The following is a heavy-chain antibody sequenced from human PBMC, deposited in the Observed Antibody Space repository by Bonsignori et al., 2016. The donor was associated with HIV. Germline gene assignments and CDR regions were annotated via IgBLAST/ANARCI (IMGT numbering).Heavy chain of an antibody. D-gene: IGHD5-12*01. Sequence: WIRQPPGKGLEWIGRIYSSGSANYNPSLKSRVTMSVDTSKNQFSLKLNSVTAADTAVYYCARGYSGYAVFDNWGQGTLVTVSS. CDR3: ARGYSGYAVFDN. V-gene: IGHV4-4*07. CDR2: IYSSGSA. J-gene: IGHJ4*02.